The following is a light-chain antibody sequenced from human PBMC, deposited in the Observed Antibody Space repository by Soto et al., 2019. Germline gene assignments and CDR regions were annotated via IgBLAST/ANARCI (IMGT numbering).Light chain of an antibody. V-gene: IGLV2-14*03. Sequence: QSALTQPASVSGSPGQSITISCTGTSSDVGGYNYVSWYQQHPGKAPKVMIYDVSKRPSGVSNRFSGSKSGNTASLTISGLQAEDEADYYCCSYAGSTTQTYVFGSGTKVTVL. CDR1: SSDVGGYNY. J-gene: IGLJ1*01. CDR3: CSYAGSTTQTYV. CDR2: DVS.